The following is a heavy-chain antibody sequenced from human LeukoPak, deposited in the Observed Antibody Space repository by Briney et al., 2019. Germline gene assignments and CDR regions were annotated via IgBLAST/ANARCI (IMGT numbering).Heavy chain of an antibody. CDR2: INHSGST. V-gene: IGHV4-34*01. D-gene: IGHD3-10*01. CDR3: ARVPVYNSGTFDL. Sequence: TSETLSLTCAVYGGSFSGYYWSWIRQPPGKGLEWIGEINHSGSTNYNPSLKSRVTISVDTSKNQFSLKLSSVTAADTAVYYCARVPVYNSGTFDLWGQGILVTVSS. J-gene: IGHJ4*02. CDR1: GGSFSGYY.